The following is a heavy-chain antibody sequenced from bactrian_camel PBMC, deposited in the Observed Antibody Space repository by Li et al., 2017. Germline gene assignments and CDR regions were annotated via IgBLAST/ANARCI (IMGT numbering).Heavy chain of an antibody. D-gene: IGHD5*01. Sequence: HVQLVESGGGSVQAGGSLRLSCAASGYTYSNVCMGWFRQAPGHGREVVATIFTAGANTNYADSVRGRFTISKDNAKNTVYLRMNNLKPEDTAMYYCAARSGGPFYGVLNSKTYDAWGQGTQVTVS. V-gene: IGHV3S1*01. CDR2: IFTAGANT. CDR1: GYTYSNVC. J-gene: IGHJ4*01. CDR3: AARSGGPFYGVLNSKTYDA.